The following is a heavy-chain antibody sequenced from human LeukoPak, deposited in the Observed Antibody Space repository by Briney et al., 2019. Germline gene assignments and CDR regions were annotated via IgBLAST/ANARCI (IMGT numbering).Heavy chain of an antibody. CDR1: GGSISGYY. D-gene: IGHD2-15*01. CDR2: IDYRGTT. Sequence: SETLSLTCTVSGGSISGYYWSWIRQPPGKGLEWIGYIDYRGTTNYNPSLKSRVTISVDPSKSQFSLRLSSVTAADTAVYYCARGWGYCSGGNCYFTYFDYWGQGALVTVSS. V-gene: IGHV4-59*01. CDR3: ARGWGYCSGGNCYFTYFDY. J-gene: IGHJ4*02.